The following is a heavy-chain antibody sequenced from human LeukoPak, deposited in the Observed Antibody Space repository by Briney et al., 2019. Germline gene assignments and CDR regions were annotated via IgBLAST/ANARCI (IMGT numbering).Heavy chain of an antibody. Sequence: SETLSLTCTVSGGSISSGGYYWSWIRQHPGKGLEWIGYIYYSGSTYYNPSLKSRVTISVDTSKNQFSLKLSSVTAADTAVYYCASQSLRFLETYYYYMDVWGKGTTVTVSS. D-gene: IGHD3-3*01. V-gene: IGHV4-31*03. J-gene: IGHJ6*03. CDR2: IYYSGST. CDR3: ASQSLRFLETYYYYMDV. CDR1: GGSISSGGYY.